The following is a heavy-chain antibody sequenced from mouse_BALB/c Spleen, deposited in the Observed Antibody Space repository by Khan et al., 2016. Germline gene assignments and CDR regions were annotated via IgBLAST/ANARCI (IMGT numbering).Heavy chain of an antibody. D-gene: IGHD1-1*01. J-gene: IGHJ1*01. Sequence: QVQLVQSGPELKKPGKTVKISCKASGYTFTNYGMYWVKQAPGKGLKWMGWSNTYSGESTYADDFKGRFAFSLETSANHAYLQINNLNNEDTATYISARYRYYDGSSRYFDVWGAGTTVTVSS. CDR3: ARYRYYDGSSRYFDV. V-gene: IGHV9-3-1*01. CDR1: GYTFTNYG. CDR2: SNTYSGES.